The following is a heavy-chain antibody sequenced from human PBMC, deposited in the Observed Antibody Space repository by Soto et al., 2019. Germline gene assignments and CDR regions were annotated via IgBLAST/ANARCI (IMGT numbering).Heavy chain of an antibody. CDR2: INHSGST. V-gene: IGHV4-34*01. J-gene: IGHJ6*02. CDR3: ARGSLRYCTNGVCYKLIYYYYGMDV. Sequence: QVQLQQWGAGLLKPSETLSLTCAVYGGSFSGYYWSWIRQPPGKGLEWIGEINHSGSTNYNPSLKSRVTISVDTSKYQFSLKLSSVTAADTAVYYCARGSLRYCTNGVCYKLIYYYYGMDVWGQGTTVTVSS. D-gene: IGHD2-8*01. CDR1: GGSFSGYY.